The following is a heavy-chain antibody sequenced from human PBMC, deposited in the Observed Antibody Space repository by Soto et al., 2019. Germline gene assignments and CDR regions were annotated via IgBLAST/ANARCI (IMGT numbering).Heavy chain of an antibody. CDR2: IYSGGST. CDR3: ARAGGYSSWYFDY. J-gene: IGHJ4*02. D-gene: IGHD6-13*01. Sequence: GGSLRLSCAASGFTVSSNYMSWVRQAPGKGLEWVSVIYSGGSTYYADSVKGRFTISGDNSKNTLYLQMNSLRAEDTAVYYCARAGGYSSWYFDYWGQGTLVTVSS. V-gene: IGHV3-66*01. CDR1: GFTVSSNY.